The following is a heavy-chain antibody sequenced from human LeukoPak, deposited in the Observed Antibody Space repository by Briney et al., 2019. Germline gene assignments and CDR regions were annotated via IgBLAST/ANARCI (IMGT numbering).Heavy chain of an antibody. CDR2: IFYSGNT. V-gene: IGHV4-59*01. J-gene: IGHJ3*02. CDR1: GGSISSYY. D-gene: IGHD6-6*01. Sequence: SETLSLTCTVSGGSISSYYWSWVRQPPGKELEWIGYIFYSGNTNSNPSLKSRVTISLDTSKNQFSLKLNSVTAADTAVYYCARCVAVRHRYAFDIWGQGTMVTVSS. CDR3: ARCVAVRHRYAFDI.